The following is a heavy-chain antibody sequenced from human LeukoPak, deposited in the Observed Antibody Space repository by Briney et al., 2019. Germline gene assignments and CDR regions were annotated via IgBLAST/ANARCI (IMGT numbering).Heavy chain of an antibody. CDR3: TTPAAGPRAEYSQY. J-gene: IGHJ1*01. Sequence: GGSLRLSCAASGFTFSSYGMHWVRQAPGKGLEWVAVIWYDGSNKYYADSLKGRFTVSRDNAKNSLYLQMNSLAAEDTAVYYCTTPAAGPRAEYSQYWGQGTQVTVSS. D-gene: IGHD6-13*01. CDR1: GFTFSSYG. V-gene: IGHV3-33*03. CDR2: IWYDGSNK.